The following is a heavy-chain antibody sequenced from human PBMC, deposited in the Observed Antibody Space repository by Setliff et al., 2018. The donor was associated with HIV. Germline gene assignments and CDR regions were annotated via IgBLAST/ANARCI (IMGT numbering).Heavy chain of an antibody. CDR3: ATFGEVSKWLMRY. Sequence: ASVKVSCKASGGIYSSYATTWVRQAPGQGLEWMGGIIPISGTTKYAQKFQGRVTITTDESTSTAYMEVSSLRSEDTAVYYCATFGEVSKWLMRYWGQGTLVTVSS. CDR1: GGIYSSYA. D-gene: IGHD3-16*01. J-gene: IGHJ4*02. CDR2: IIPISGTT. V-gene: IGHV1-69*05.